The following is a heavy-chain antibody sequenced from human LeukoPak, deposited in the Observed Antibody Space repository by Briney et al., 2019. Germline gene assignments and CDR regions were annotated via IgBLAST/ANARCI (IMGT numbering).Heavy chain of an antibody. Sequence: GESLKISCKGPGYSFTSYWIGWVRQMPGKGLEWMGIIYPGDSDTRYSPSFQGQVTISADKSISTAYLQWSSLKASDTAMYYCARTPTKDILTGPDAFDIWGQGTMVTVSS. V-gene: IGHV5-51*01. CDR3: ARTPTKDILTGPDAFDI. CDR2: IYPGDSDT. J-gene: IGHJ3*02. D-gene: IGHD3-9*01. CDR1: GYSFTSYW.